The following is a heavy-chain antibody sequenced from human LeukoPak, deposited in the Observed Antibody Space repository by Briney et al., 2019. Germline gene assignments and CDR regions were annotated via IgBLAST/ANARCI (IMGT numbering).Heavy chain of an antibody. CDR3: ASGFDIVVVPAAAFDY. D-gene: IGHD2-2*01. CDR1: GFTFTNYW. Sequence: GGSLRLSCAASGFTFTNYWMSWVRQAPGKGLEWVANIKQDGSEKYYVDSVKGRFTISRDNARNSLYLQMNSLRAEDTAVYYCASGFDIVVVPAAAFDYWGQGTLVTVSS. CDR2: IKQDGSEK. V-gene: IGHV3-7*01. J-gene: IGHJ4*02.